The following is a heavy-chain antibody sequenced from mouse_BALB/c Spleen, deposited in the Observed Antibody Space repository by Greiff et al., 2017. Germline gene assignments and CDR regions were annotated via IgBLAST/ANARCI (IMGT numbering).Heavy chain of an antibody. J-gene: IGHJ4*01. CDR3: ARDRRGDYYGSSYAMDY. CDR1: GFSLTGYG. CDR2: IWGDGST. Sequence: VKLEESGPGLVAPSQSLSITCTVSGFSLTGYGVNWVRQPPGKGLEWLGMIWGDGSTDYNSALKSRLSISKDNSKSQVFLKMNSLQTDDTARYYCARDRRGDYYGSSYAMDYWGQGTSVTVSS. V-gene: IGHV2-6-7*01. D-gene: IGHD1-1*01.